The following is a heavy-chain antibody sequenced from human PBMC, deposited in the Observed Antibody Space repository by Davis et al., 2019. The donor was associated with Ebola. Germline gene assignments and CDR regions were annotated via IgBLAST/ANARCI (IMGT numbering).Heavy chain of an antibody. J-gene: IGHJ4*02. CDR2: IKQDGSEK. CDR1: GFTFSSYW. CDR3: ARASFGYNSGWYADY. Sequence: GESLKISCAASGFTFSSYWMSWVRQAPGKGLEWVANIKQDGSEKYYVDSVKGRFTISRDNSKNTLFLQMNSLRPDDTAVFYCARASFGYNSGWYADYWGPGSLVTVSS. D-gene: IGHD6-19*01. V-gene: IGHV3-7*01.